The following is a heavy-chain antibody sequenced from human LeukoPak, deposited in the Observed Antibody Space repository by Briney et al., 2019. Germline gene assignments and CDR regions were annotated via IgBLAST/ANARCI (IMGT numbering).Heavy chain of an antibody. V-gene: IGHV4-34*01. CDR2: INHSGST. J-gene: IGHJ3*02. CDR1: GGSFSGYY. D-gene: IGHD3-22*01. Sequence: PSETLSLTCAVYGGSFSGYYWSWIRQPPGRGLEWIGEINHSGSTNYNPSLKSRATISVDTSKNQFSLKLSSVTAADTAVYYCARYYYDSSGYPGDAFDIWGQGTMVTVSS. CDR3: ARYYYDSSGYPGDAFDI.